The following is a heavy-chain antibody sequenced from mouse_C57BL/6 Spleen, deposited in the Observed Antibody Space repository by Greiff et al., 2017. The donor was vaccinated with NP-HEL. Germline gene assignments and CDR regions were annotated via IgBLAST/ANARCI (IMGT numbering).Heavy chain of an antibody. CDR3: ARCYGSHYYAMDY. D-gene: IGHD1-1*01. CDR2: IHPKSGST. V-gene: IGHV1-64*01. J-gene: IGHJ4*01. CDR1: GYTFTSYW. Sequence: QVQLQQPGAELVKPGASVKLSCKASGYTFTSYWMHWVKQRPGQGLEWIGMIHPKSGSTNYNEKFKSKATLTVDKSSSTAYMQLSSLTSEDSAVYYCARCYGSHYYAMDYWGQGTSVTVSS.